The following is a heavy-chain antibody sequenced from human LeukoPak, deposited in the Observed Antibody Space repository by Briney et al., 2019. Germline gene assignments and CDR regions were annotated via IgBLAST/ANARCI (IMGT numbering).Heavy chain of an antibody. Sequence: PSETLSLTCTVSGGSISSSSYYWGWIRQPPGKGLEWIGSIYYSGSTYYNPSLKSRVTISVDTSKNQFSLKLSSVTAADTAVYYCASRPQGVYGEYPNWGQGTLVTVSS. CDR1: GGSISSSSYY. CDR3: ASRPQGVYGEYPN. J-gene: IGHJ4*02. D-gene: IGHD4-17*01. CDR2: IYYSGST. V-gene: IGHV4-39*07.